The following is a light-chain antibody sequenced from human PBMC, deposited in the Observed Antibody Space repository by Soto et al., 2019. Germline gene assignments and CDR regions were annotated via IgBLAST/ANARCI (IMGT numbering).Light chain of an antibody. CDR2: EVS. CDR1: SSDVGGYNY. CDR3: SSYAGSNNYV. V-gene: IGLV2-8*01. J-gene: IGLJ1*01. Sequence: QAVVTQPPSASGSPGQSVTISCTGTSSDVGGYNYVSWYQQHPGKAPKLMIYEVSKRPSGVPDRFSGSKSGNTASLTVSGLQAEDEADYYCSSYAGSNNYVVGTGTKVTVL.